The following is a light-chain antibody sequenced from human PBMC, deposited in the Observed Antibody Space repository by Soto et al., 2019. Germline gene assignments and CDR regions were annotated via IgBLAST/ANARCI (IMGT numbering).Light chain of an antibody. V-gene: IGKV3-20*01. Sequence: EIVLTQSPGTLSLSPGERATLSCRASQSVSTSYLVWYQQKPGQAPRLLIYGASSRATGIPDRFSGSGSGTGFTLTIIRLEPEYFAVDYCQHYGNSPMFIFRPGTIVDIK. CDR1: QSVSTSY. J-gene: IGKJ3*01. CDR3: QHYGNSPMFI. CDR2: GAS.